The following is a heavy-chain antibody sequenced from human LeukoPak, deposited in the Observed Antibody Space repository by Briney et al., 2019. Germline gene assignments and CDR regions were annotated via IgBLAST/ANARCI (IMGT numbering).Heavy chain of an antibody. CDR2: IIPIFGTV. D-gene: IGHD6-13*01. CDR1: GGTFSSYA. J-gene: IGHJ6*03. V-gene: IGHV1-69*05. Sequence: SVKVSCKAFGGTFSSYAIGWVRQAPGQGLECMGGIIPIFGTVNYAQKFQGRVTITMDDSTSTVYMELSSLRSEDTAVYYCARTVIAAAGDYYYMDVWGKGTTVTVSS. CDR3: ARTVIAAAGDYYYMDV.